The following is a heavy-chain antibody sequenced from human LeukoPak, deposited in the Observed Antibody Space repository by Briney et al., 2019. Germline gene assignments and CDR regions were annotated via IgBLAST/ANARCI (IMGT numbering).Heavy chain of an antibody. Sequence: ASVNVSCKASGGTFSSYAISWVRQAPGQGLEWMGGIIPIFGTANYAQKFQGRVTITADESTSPAYMELSSLRSEDTAVYYCAGDPYCSSTSCYTLYDPWGQGTLVTVSS. CDR1: GGTFSSYA. D-gene: IGHD2-2*02. CDR2: IIPIFGTA. J-gene: IGHJ5*02. V-gene: IGHV1-69*13. CDR3: AGDPYCSSTSCYTLYDP.